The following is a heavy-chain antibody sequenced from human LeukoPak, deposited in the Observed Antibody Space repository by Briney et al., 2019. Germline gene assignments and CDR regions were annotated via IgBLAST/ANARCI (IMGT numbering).Heavy chain of an antibody. D-gene: IGHD1-26*01. J-gene: IGHJ6*03. CDR1: GYSISSGYY. CDR2: IYHSGST. CDR3: AREVGATTLYYYYYYMDV. V-gene: IGHV4-38-2*02. Sequence: SETLSLTCAVSGYSISSGYYWGWIRQPPGKGLAWIGSIYHSGSTYYNPSLKSRVTISVDTSKNQFSLKVSSVTAADTAVYYCAREVGATTLYYYYYYMDVWGKGTTVTVSS.